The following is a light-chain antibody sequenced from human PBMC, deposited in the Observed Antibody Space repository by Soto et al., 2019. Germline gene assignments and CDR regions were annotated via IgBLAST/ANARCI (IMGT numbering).Light chain of an antibody. CDR3: QVWDDSSDHVYV. CDR1: NIGRKG. CDR2: NDS. V-gene: IGLV3-21*02. J-gene: IGLJ1*01. Sequence: SYELTQPPSVSVAPGQTARITCGGNNIGRKGVHWYQQRPGQAPVLVVYNDSDRPSGIPDRLSGSNSGNTATLTISRVEAGDEADYYCQVWDDSSDHVYVFGNGTKVTVL.